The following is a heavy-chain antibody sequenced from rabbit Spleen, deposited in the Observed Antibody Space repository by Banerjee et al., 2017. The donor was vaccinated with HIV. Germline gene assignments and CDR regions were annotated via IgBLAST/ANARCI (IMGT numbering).Heavy chain of an antibody. Sequence: QSLEESGGGLVQPEGSLTLTCTASGFSFSSTYYMCWVRQAPGKGLEWIGCIYTIGGNTYYASWVNGRFTISKTSSTTVDLKMTSLTAADTATYFCARRGDYSVSWRATDFNLWGPGTLVTVS. CDR2: IYTIGGNT. V-gene: IGHV1S40*01. CDR1: GFSFSSTYY. J-gene: IGHJ4*01. D-gene: IGHD2-1*01. CDR3: ARRGDYSVSWRATDFNL.